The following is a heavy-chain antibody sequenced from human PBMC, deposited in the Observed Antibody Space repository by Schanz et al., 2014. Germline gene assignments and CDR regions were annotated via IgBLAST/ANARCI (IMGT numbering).Heavy chain of an antibody. CDR1: GLTLSDYW. Sequence: LVVESGGGLVHPGGSLRLSCAASGLTLSDYWMHWVRQVPGKGLEWVAVVCYDGSKKYYADSVKGRFTTSRDNSKNTMYLQMNSLRAEDTAVYYCVKDLQRELLRDDHYYGMDVWGQGTTVTVSS. CDR3: VKDLQRELLRDDHYYGMDV. V-gene: IGHV3-33*06. J-gene: IGHJ6*02. CDR2: VCYDGSKK. D-gene: IGHD1-26*01.